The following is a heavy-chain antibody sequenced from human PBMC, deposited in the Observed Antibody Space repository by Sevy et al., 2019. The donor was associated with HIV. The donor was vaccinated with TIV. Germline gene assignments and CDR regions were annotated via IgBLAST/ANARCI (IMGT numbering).Heavy chain of an antibody. V-gene: IGHV3-7*01. D-gene: IGHD6-13*01. CDR2: IKQDGSVK. CDR1: GFTFKNYW. CDR3: VRAIAADGSF. Sequence: GGSLRLSCAASGFTFKNYWMHWVRQAPGKGLEWVANIKQDGSVKYYVDSVKGRFTISRDNARNLVFLQMNSLRVEDTALYYCVRAIAADGSFWGQGTLVTVSS. J-gene: IGHJ4*02.